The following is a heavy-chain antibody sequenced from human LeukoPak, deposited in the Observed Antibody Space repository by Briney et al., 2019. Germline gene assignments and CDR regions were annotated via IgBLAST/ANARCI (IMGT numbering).Heavy chain of an antibody. Sequence: GGSLRLSCADSGFTFSSYSMNWVRQAPGKGLEWVSSISSGSKYIYNADSVKGRSTLPTNNAKNSLYLQMNSRRAEDTAVYYCARAFSYSYGSMDFWGQGTLVTVSS. D-gene: IGHD5-18*01. CDR3: ARAFSYSYGSMDF. CDR1: GFTFSSYS. J-gene: IGHJ4*02. CDR2: ISSGSKYI. V-gene: IGHV3-21*01.